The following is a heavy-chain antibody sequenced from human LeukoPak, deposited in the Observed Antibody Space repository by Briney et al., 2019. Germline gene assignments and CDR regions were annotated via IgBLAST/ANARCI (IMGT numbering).Heavy chain of an antibody. CDR2: ISVYNGNT. CDR1: GYTFTNYG. J-gene: IGHJ4*02. V-gene: IGHV1-18*01. D-gene: IGHD3-22*01. CDR3: VRDSYDSSGNYLDY. Sequence: ASVKVSCKASGYTFTNYGISWVRQAPGQGLEWMGWISVYNGNTNYAQKLQDRVTMTTDTSTSTAYMDLRSLRSDDTAVYYCVRDSYDSSGNYLDYWGQGTLVTASS.